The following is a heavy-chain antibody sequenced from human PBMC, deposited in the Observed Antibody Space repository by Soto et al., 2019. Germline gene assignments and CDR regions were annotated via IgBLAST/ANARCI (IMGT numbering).Heavy chain of an antibody. CDR1: GGSISSGGYS. V-gene: IGHV4-30-2*01. CDR2: IYHSGST. CDR3: ARVNSSACWFDP. Sequence: SETLSLTCAVSGGSISSGGYSWSWIRQPPGKGLEWIGYIYHSGSTYYNPSLKSRVTISVDRSKNQFSLKLSSVTAADTAVYYCARVNSSACWFDPWRQGTLVTVSS. J-gene: IGHJ5*02. D-gene: IGHD3-22*01.